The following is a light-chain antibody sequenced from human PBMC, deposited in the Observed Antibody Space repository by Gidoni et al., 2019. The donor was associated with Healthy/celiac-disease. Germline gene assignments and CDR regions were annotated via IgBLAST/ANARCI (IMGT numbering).Light chain of an antibody. Sequence: DIQLTQSPSSLSASVGDRFTITCRASQGISNYLAWYQQNPGKVPQLLIYAASTLQSGVPSRFSGSGSGTDFTLSISILQPEGVATYYCQKYNSAPFTFGPGTKVDIK. V-gene: IGKV1-27*01. J-gene: IGKJ3*01. CDR3: QKYNSAPFT. CDR2: AAS. CDR1: QGISNY.